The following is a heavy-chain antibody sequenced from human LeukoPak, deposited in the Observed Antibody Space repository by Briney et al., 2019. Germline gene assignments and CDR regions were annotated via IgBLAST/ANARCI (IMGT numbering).Heavy chain of an antibody. V-gene: IGHV3-21*01. Sequence: GGSLRLSCAASGFTFSSYSMNRVRQAPGKGLEWVSSISSSSSYIYYADSVKGRFTISRDNAKNSLYLQMNSLRAEDTAVYYCARAGRKSRGVDIVRKKETGYYYYLDVWGKGTTVTVSS. D-gene: IGHD2-15*01. CDR1: GFTFSSYS. CDR2: ISSSSSYI. CDR3: ARAGRKSRGVDIVRKKETGYYYYLDV. J-gene: IGHJ6*03.